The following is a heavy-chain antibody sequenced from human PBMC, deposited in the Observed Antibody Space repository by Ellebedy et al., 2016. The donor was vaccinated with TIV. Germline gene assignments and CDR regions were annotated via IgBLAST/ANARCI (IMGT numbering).Heavy chain of an antibody. CDR1: GGSISSSSYY. CDR2: IYYSGST. V-gene: IGHV4-39*01. Sequence: SETLSLTCTVSGGSISSSSYYWGWIRQPPGKGLEWIGSIYYSGSTYYNPSLKSRVTISVDTSKNQFSLKLSSVTAADTAVYYCARHRLARYCSGGSCYSYYYYYYGIDVWGQGTTVTVSS. J-gene: IGHJ6*02. CDR3: ARHRLARYCSGGSCYSYYYYYYGIDV. D-gene: IGHD2-15*01.